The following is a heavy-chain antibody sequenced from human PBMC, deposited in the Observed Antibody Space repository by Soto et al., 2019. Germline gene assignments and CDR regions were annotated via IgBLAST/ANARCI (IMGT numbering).Heavy chain of an antibody. V-gene: IGHV3-23*01. CDR1: GFTSSNYA. CDR2: ISGSGERT. Sequence: EVQLLESGGGLVQPGGSLRLSCAASGFTSSNYAMTWVRQPPGKGLQWVSTISGSGERTYYADSVKGRFTISRDNSKNTLYPQMNSLRAEDTAVFYCAKVHGTFDTSGYYHGDYWGQGTLVTVSS. CDR3: AKVHGTFDTSGYYHGDY. D-gene: IGHD3-22*01. J-gene: IGHJ4*02.